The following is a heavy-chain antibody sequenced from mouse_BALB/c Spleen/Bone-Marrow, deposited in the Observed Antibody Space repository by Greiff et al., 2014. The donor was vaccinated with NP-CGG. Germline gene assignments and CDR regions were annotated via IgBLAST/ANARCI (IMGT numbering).Heavy chain of an antibody. J-gene: IGHJ3*01. Sequence: EVQLQQSGGGLVQPGGSLKLSCAASGFDFSRYWMTWVRQAPGKGLEWIGEINPDSSTINYTPSLKDKFIISRDNAKNTLYLQMGKVRSEDTALYYCAGNGYYGWITYWGQGTLVTVSA. CDR2: INPDSSTI. CDR1: GFDFSRYW. CDR3: AGNGYYGWITY. D-gene: IGHD2-3*01. V-gene: IGHV4-1*02.